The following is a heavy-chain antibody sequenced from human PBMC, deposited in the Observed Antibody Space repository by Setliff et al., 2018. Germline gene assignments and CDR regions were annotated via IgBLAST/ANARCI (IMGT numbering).Heavy chain of an antibody. Sequence: GASVKVSCKASGYIFTGYYMHWVRQAPGQGLEWMGRINPNSGGTNYAQKFQGRVTMTRDTSVSTAYMELSRLRSDDTAVYYCVRRDGRSGYLGFDLWGHGSLVTVS. CDR2: INPNSGGT. J-gene: IGHJ4*01. D-gene: IGHD3-22*01. V-gene: IGHV1-2*06. CDR3: VRRDGRSGYLGFDL. CDR1: GYIFTGYY.